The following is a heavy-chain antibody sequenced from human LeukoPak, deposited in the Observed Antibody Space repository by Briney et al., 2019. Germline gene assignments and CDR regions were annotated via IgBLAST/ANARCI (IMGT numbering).Heavy chain of an antibody. CDR2: ISSSSTTI. J-gene: IGHJ4*02. D-gene: IGHD3-9*01. Sequence: GGSLRLSCAASGFTFSSYSMNWVRQAPGKGLEWVSYISSSSTTIYYADSVKDRFAISRDNAKNSLFLQMNSLRAEDTAVYYCARGRGRYFDWLDYWGQGTLVTVSS. V-gene: IGHV3-48*04. CDR3: ARGRGRYFDWLDY. CDR1: GFTFSSYS.